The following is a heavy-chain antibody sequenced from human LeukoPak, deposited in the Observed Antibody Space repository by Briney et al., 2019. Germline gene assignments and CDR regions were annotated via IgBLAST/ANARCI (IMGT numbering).Heavy chain of an antibody. CDR3: ARNPYYYDSSDSVLLDGLDS. D-gene: IGHD3-22*01. J-gene: IGHJ4*02. CDR1: GGSITSTSYY. CDR2: ISYSGTI. Sequence: PSETLSLTCTVAGGSITSTSYYWGWIRQPPGKGLEWIGTISYSGTIYYNPSRKSRVTISADMSKNQFSLKLRSVTAADTAIYSCARNPYYYDSSDSVLLDGLDSWGQGTLVTVSS. V-gene: IGHV4-39*01.